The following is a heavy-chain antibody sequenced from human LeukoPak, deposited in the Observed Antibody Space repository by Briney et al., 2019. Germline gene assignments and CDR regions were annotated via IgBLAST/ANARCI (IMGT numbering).Heavy chain of an antibody. J-gene: IGHJ5*02. V-gene: IGHV4-4*09. CDR2: IYTSGST. D-gene: IGHD2-15*01. CDR1: GGSISSYY. CDR3: ARHSIAVSTLNWFDP. Sequence: SETLSLTCTVSGGSISSYYWSWIRQPPGKGLEWIGYIYTSGSTNYNPSLKSRVTISVDTSKNQFSLKLGSVTAADTAVYCCARHSIAVSTLNWFDPWGQGTLVTVSS.